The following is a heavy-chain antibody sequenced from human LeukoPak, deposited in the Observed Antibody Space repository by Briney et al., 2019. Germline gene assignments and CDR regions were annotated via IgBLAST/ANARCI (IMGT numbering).Heavy chain of an antibody. J-gene: IGHJ4*02. CDR3: ARDGGNGLDY. CDR1: GFTFSDFY. D-gene: IGHD1-1*01. Sequence: RAGGSLRLSCAASGFTFSDFYMSWIRQAPGKGLEWVSYISSSGSTTYYADSVKGRVTISRDNAKNSVDLQLNRLRAEDTAVYYCARDGGNGLDYWGQGTLVTVSS. CDR2: ISSSGSTT. V-gene: IGHV3-11*04.